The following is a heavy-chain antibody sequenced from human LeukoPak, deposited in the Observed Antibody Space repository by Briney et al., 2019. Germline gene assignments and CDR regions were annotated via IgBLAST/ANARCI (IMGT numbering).Heavy chain of an antibody. CDR2: IQGKTDGGTT. D-gene: IGHD3-3*01. CDR1: GFTFSNAW. V-gene: IGHV3-15*01. J-gene: IGHJ4*02. Sequence: PGGSLRLSCAASGFTFSNAWMNWVRQAPGEGLEWVGRIQGKTDGGTTHYAAPVKGRFTISRDDSKNTLFLQMNSLETEDTAMYYCVKDGVWGQGTLVTVSS. CDR3: VKDGV.